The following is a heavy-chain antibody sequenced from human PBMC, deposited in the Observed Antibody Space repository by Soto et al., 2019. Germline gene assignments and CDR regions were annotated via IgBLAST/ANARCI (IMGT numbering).Heavy chain of an antibody. J-gene: IGHJ4*02. Sequence: PSETLSLTCTVSGGSISSYYLSWIRQPPGKGLEWIGYIYYSGSTNYNPSLKSRVTISVDTSKNQFSLKLSSVTAADTAVYYCARSEVDWYYGSGSLEGWGQGTLVTVSS. V-gene: IGHV4-59*01. CDR2: IYYSGST. CDR1: GGSISSYY. CDR3: ARSEVDWYYGSGSLEG. D-gene: IGHD3-10*01.